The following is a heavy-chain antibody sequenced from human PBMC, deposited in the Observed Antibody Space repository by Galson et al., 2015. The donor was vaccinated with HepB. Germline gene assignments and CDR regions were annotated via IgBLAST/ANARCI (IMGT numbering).Heavy chain of an antibody. CDR3: ARDSSGYDAFDI. J-gene: IGHJ3*02. V-gene: IGHV3-33*05. D-gene: IGHD3-22*01. Sequence: SLRLSCAASGFTFSHYGMHWVRQAPGKGLEWVAIISYDGSNKYYADSVKGRFTISRDNSKNTLYLQVNSLRAEDTAVFYCARDSSGYDAFDIWGQGQRSPSLQ. CDR2: ISYDGSNK. CDR1: GFTFSHYG.